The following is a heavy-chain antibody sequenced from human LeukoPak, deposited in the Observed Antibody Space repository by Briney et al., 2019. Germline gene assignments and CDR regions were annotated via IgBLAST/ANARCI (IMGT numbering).Heavy chain of an antibody. V-gene: IGHV3-23*01. J-gene: IGHJ5*02. CDR3: ARGPSSPYYYGSGSYPPNWFDP. D-gene: IGHD3-10*01. CDR2: ISGSGGST. Sequence: GGSLRLSCAASGFTFSSYAMSWVRQAPGKGLEWVSVISGSGGSTYYADSVKGRFTISRDNAKNTLYLQMNSLRAEDTAVYYCARGPSSPYYYGSGSYPPNWFDPWGQGTLVTVSS. CDR1: GFTFSSYA.